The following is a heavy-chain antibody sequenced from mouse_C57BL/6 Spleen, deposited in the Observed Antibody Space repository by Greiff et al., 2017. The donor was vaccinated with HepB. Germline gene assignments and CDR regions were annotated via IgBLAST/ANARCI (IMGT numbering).Heavy chain of an antibody. CDR3: ARNFITTVVAFDY. CDR2: IWSGGST. J-gene: IGHJ2*01. Sequence: VKLVESGPGLVQPSQSLSITCTVSGFSLTSYGVHWVRQSPGKGLEWLGVIWSGGSTDYNAAFISRLSISKDNSKSQVFFKMNSLQADDTAIYYCARNFITTVVAFDYWGQGTTLTVSS. D-gene: IGHD1-1*01. CDR1: GFSLTSYG. V-gene: IGHV2-2*01.